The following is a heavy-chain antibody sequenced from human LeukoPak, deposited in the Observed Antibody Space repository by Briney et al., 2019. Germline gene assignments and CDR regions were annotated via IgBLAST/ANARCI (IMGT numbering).Heavy chain of an antibody. D-gene: IGHD4-17*01. J-gene: IGHJ4*02. CDR2: ISYDGSNK. CDR3: ARDGDYQGVVLGTDY. V-gene: IGHV3-30-3*01. Sequence: GRSLRLSCAASGFTFSSYAMHWVRQAPGKGLEWVAVISYDGSNKYYADSVKGRFTISRDNSKNTLYLQMNSLRAEDTAVYYCARDGDYQGVVLGTDYWGQGTLVTVSS. CDR1: GFTFSSYA.